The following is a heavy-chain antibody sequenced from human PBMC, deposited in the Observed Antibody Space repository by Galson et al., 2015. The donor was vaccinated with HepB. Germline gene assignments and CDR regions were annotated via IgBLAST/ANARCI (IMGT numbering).Heavy chain of an antibody. CDR1: GGTFSSYA. J-gene: IGHJ3*02. CDR2: IIPVFGIA. D-gene: IGHD3-3*01. V-gene: IGHV1-69*13. CDR3: ARDGSIYDAFDI. Sequence: SVKVSCKASGGTFSSYAISWVRQAPGQGLEWMGGIIPVFGIANYAQKFQGRVTITADESTSTAYMELSSLRSENTAVYYCARDGSIYDAFDIWGQGTMVTVSS.